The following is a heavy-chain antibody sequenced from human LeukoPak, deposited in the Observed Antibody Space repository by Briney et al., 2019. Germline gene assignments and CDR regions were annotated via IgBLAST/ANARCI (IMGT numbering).Heavy chain of an antibody. CDR3: AKVRGYSGLDAFDI. J-gene: IGHJ3*02. V-gene: IGHV3-13*01. CDR1: GFTFSSYD. CDR2: IGTAGDT. Sequence: GGSLRLSCAASGFTFSSYDMPWVRQATGKGLEWVSAIGTAGDTYYADSVKGRFTISRDNSKNTLYLQMNSLRAEDTAVYYCAKVRGYSGLDAFDIWGQGTMVTVSS. D-gene: IGHD5-12*01.